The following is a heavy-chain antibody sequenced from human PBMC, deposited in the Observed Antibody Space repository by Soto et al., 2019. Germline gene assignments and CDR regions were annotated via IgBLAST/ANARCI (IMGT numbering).Heavy chain of an antibody. J-gene: IGHJ3*02. V-gene: IGHV4-31*03. CDR1: GGSISSGGYY. CDR2: IYYSGGT. D-gene: IGHD2-15*01. CDR3: ARTDIVVAPGAFDI. Sequence: QVQLQESGPGRVKPSQTLTLTCTVSGGSISSGGYYWSWIRQHPGKGLEWIGYIYYSGGTYYNPSLKSRVTISVDTSKNQFSLKLSSVTAADTAVYYCARTDIVVAPGAFDIWGQGTMVTVSS.